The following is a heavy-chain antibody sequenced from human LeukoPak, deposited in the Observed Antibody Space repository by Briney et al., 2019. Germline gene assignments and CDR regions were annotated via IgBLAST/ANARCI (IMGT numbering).Heavy chain of an antibody. CDR2: ISGSGGST. J-gene: IGHJ4*02. CDR1: GFTFSSYA. Sequence: GGSLRLSCAASGFTFSSYAMSWVRQAPGKGLEWVSAISGSGGSTYYADSVKGRFTISRDNSKNTLYLQMNSLRAEDTAVYYCATKTAVAGHYFDYWGQGTLVTVSS. CDR3: ATKTAVAGHYFDY. D-gene: IGHD6-19*01. V-gene: IGHV3-23*01.